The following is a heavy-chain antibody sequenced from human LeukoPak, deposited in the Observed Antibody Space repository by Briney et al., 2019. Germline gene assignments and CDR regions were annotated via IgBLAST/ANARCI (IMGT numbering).Heavy chain of an antibody. CDR3: AKVPGSRMDYFDY. J-gene: IGHJ4*02. CDR2: ISYDGSNK. Sequence: PGRSLRLSCAASGFTFSSYGMHWVRQAPGKGLEWVAVISYDGSNKYYADSVKGRFTISRDNSKNTLYLQMNSLRAEDTAVYYCAKVPGSRMDYFDYWGQGTLVTVSS. CDR1: GFTFSSYG. D-gene: IGHD2-2*01. V-gene: IGHV3-30*18.